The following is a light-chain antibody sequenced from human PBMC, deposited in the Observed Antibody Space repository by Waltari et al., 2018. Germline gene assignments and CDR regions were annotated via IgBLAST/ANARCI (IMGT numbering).Light chain of an antibody. CDR1: PSINSDY. Sequence: EIVMTQSPATLSLSPGENAALSCRTSPSINSDYLSWYQQKPGQSPRLLLYGTSTRATGIPARISGSGSGTDFTLTISSLQPEDFAVYYCQEDYNSGTFGPGTKVEI. CDR2: GTS. J-gene: IGKJ1*01. V-gene: IGKV3D-7*01. CDR3: QEDYNSGT.